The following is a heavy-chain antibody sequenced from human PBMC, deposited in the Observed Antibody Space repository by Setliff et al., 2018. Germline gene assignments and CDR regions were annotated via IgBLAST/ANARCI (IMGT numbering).Heavy chain of an antibody. CDR2: INHSGST. Sequence: SETLSLTCAVYGGSFSGYYWSWIRQPPGKGLEWIGEINHSGSTNYNPSLKSRVTISVDTSKNQFSLKLSSVTAADTAVYYCASVDIVLMVYALWGQGT. D-gene: IGHD2-8*01. CDR1: GGSFSGYY. J-gene: IGHJ4*02. V-gene: IGHV4-34*01. CDR3: ASVDIVLMVYAL.